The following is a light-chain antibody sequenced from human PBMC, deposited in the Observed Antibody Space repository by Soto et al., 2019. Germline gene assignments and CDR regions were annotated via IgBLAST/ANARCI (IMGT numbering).Light chain of an antibody. CDR2: DVS. J-gene: IGLJ3*02. CDR3: SSYTSSSTRV. CDR1: SSDVGDYNY. Sequence: QSALTQPASVSGSPGQSITISCTGTSSDVGDYNYVSWYQQHPGKAPTLMIYDVSNRPSGVANRFSGSKSVNTASLTISGLQAEYEAEYYCSSYTSSSTRVFGRGTKLTVL. V-gene: IGLV2-14*01.